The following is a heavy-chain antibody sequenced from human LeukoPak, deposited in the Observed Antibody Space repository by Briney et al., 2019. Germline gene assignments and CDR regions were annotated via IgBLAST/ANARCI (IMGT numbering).Heavy chain of an antibody. J-gene: IGHJ5*02. V-gene: IGHV3-48*01. CDR1: GFTFSSFS. CDR2: VSSKSSTI. Sequence: GGSLRLSCAASGFTFSSFSLNWVRQAPGKGLEWVSYVSSKSSTIYYADSVKGRFTISRDNAKNSLYLQMNSLRAEDTAVYYCARESGSYLWRSWLNPWGQGTLVTVSS. CDR3: ARESGSYLWRSWLNP. D-gene: IGHD3-16*01.